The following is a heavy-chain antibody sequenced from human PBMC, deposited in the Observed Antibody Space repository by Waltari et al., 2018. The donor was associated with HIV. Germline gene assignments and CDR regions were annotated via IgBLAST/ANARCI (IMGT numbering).Heavy chain of an antibody. J-gene: IGHJ5*02. CDR1: GGSISTYHW. CDR3: VRIVTGDSRSSWISP. V-gene: IGHV4-4*02. D-gene: IGHD6-6*01. CDR2: MYHVEST. Sequence: QVQLQESGPGLVKPSETLSLTCTVSGGSISTYHWWTWVRQPPGKGLAWLGDMYHVESTNYNPSLKGRVTISIDKSMSQFSLRLNSVTAADTAVYYCVRIVTGDSRSSWISPCGQGIPVAVSS.